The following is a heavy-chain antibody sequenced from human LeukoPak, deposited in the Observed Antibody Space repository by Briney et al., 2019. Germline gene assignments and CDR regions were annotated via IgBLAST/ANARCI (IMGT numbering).Heavy chain of an antibody. CDR3: AKGSFGLDSAFDY. J-gene: IGHJ4*02. V-gene: IGHV3-30*02. Sequence: AGSLSLSCEGPGFTSGGYAMPWVGQAQGKGLEWVAFIWYDGSNKYYTDSVKGRFTISRDNSKKTVSLQMNSLRAEDTAVYYCAKGSFGLDSAFDYWGQGTLVTVSS. D-gene: IGHD3/OR15-3a*01. CDR2: IWYDGSNK. CDR1: GFTSGGYA.